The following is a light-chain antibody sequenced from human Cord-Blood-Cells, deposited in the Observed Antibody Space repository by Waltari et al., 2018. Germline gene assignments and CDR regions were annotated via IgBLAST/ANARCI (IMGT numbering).Light chain of an antibody. CDR1: QSVLYSSNNKNY. CDR3: QQYYSTPYT. J-gene: IGKJ2*01. V-gene: IGKV4-1*01. Sequence: DIVMTKSPDSLAVYLGERATINGNSSQSVLYSSNNKNYLAWYQQKPGQPPKLLIYWASTRESGVPDRFSGSGSGTDFTLTISSLQAEDVAVYYCQQYYSTPYTFGQGTKLEIK. CDR2: WAS.